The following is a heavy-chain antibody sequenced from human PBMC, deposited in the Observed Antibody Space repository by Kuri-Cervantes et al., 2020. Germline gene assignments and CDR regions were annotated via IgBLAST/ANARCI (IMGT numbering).Heavy chain of an antibody. CDR2: ISGYNGYT. CDR1: GYPFTNYG. CDR3: SRAQGDVVTTFYDY. V-gene: IGHV1-18*01. D-gene: IGHD5-12*01. J-gene: IGHJ4*02. Sequence: ASVNVSCKASGYPFTNYGISWVRQAPGQGLEWMGWISGYNGYTKYAQRLQGRVTMTTDTSRNTAYMELRSLRADDTAVYYCSRAQGDVVTTFYDYWGQGTLVTVSS.